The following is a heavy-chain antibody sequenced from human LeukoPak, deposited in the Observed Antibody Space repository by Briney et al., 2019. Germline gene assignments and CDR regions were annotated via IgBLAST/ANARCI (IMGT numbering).Heavy chain of an antibody. Sequence: GGSLRLPCAASGFTFIMYDMTWVRQAPGKGLEWVSLISGSGATTYYADSVKGRFTISRDNSKNTLYLQMNSLRAEDTAVYYCAKYIASGKSVFDYWGQGTLVTVSS. V-gene: IGHV3-23*01. CDR1: GFTFIMYD. J-gene: IGHJ4*02. CDR3: AKYIASGKSVFDY. CDR2: ISGSGATT. D-gene: IGHD3-10*01.